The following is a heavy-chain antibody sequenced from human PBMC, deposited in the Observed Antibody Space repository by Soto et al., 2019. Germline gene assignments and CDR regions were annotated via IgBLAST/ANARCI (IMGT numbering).Heavy chain of an antibody. V-gene: IGHV3-23*01. CDR1: GFTFFTYA. CDR2: ITDSGDST. Sequence: GGSLRLSCAASGFTFFTYAMSWVRQAPGKGLEWVSSITDSGDSTYYADSVKGRFTISRDNSKNTLYLQMKSLRAEDTAVYYCAKDTPVVTFILDYWGQGTLVTAPQ. D-gene: IGHD2-21*02. CDR3: AKDTPVVTFILDY. J-gene: IGHJ4*02.